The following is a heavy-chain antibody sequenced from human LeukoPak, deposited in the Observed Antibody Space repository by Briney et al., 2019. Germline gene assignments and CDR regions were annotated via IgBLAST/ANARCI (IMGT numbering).Heavy chain of an antibody. V-gene: IGHV1-24*01. CDR3: ATDRPRYGYGYHYYYYGMDV. CDR1: GYTLTELS. D-gene: IGHD5-18*01. Sequence: ASVTVSCKVSGYTLTELSMHWVRQAPGKGLEWMGGFDPEDGETIYAQKFQGRVTMTEDTSTDTAYMELSSLRSEDTAVYYCATDRPRYGYGYHYYYYGMDVWGQGTTVTASS. J-gene: IGHJ6*02. CDR2: FDPEDGET.